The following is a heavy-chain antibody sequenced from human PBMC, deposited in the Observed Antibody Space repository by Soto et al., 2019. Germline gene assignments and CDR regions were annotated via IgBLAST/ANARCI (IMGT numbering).Heavy chain of an antibody. V-gene: IGHV4-34*01. D-gene: IGHD5-18*01. Sequence: QVQLQQWGAGLLKPSETLSLTCAVYGGSFSGYYWSWIRQPPGKGLEWIGEINHSGSTNYNPSLKSRVTISVDTSKNQFSLKLSSVTAADTAVYYCARGWGDTAIRMPLRYYYMDVWGKGTTVTVSS. J-gene: IGHJ6*03. CDR2: INHSGST. CDR3: ARGWGDTAIRMPLRYYYMDV. CDR1: GGSFSGYY.